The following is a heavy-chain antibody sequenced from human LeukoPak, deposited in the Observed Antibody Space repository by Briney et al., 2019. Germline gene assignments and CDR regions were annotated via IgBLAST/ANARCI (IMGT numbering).Heavy chain of an antibody. Sequence: SETLSLTCAVYGGSFSGYYWSWIRQPPGKGLEWIGEINHSGSTNYNPSLKSRVTISVDTSKNQFSLKLSSVTAADTAVYYCARVRGYSYGYDYFDYWGQGTLVTVSS. V-gene: IGHV4-34*01. CDR3: ARVRGYSYGYDYFDY. CDR1: GGSFSGYY. CDR2: INHSGST. D-gene: IGHD5-18*01. J-gene: IGHJ4*02.